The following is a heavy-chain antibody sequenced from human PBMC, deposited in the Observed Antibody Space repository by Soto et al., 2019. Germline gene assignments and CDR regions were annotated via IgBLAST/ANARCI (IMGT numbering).Heavy chain of an antibody. V-gene: IGHV3-53*01. Sequence: HPGGSLRLSCAVSGFTVSSNSITWGRQAPGQGLEWVSVLHSDVSTYYVDTVKGRFVISRDNSKNTVYLQMNSLRAEDTAIYYCARELGGSWYNWFDPWGQGTLVTVSS. CDR2: LHSDVST. D-gene: IGHD2-15*01. J-gene: IGHJ5*02. CDR1: GFTVSSNS. CDR3: ARELGGSWYNWFDP.